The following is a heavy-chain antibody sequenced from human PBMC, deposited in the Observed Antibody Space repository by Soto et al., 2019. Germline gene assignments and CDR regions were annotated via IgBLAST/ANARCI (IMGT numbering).Heavy chain of an antibody. CDR1: GGSFSGYY. Sequence: SETLSLTCAVYGGSFSGYYWSWIRQPPGKGLEWIGEINHSGSTNYNPSLKSRVTISVDTSKNQFSLKLSSVTAADTAVYYCARDSSPDVWGQGTTVTVSS. J-gene: IGHJ6*02. V-gene: IGHV4-34*01. CDR2: INHSGST. CDR3: ARDSSPDV.